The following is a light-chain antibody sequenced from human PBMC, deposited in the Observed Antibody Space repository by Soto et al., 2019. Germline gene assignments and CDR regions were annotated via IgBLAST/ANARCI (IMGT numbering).Light chain of an antibody. V-gene: IGKV1-9*01. CDR3: QQLHSYPIT. CDR2: AAY. Sequence: IQLTQSASSLSASVGGGVTITCRASQGITNYLAWYQQKPGKAPKLLIYAAYTLQSGVPSRFSGSGSGTHFTLTISSLQPEYFATYSCQQLHSYPITFGQGTRLEIK. CDR1: QGITNY. J-gene: IGKJ5*01.